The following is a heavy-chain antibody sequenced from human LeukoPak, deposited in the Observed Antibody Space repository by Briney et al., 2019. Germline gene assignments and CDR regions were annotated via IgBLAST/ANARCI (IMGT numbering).Heavy chain of an antibody. Sequence: SETLSLTCTVSGDSISSYYWSWGRHPPGRGREWVGYIYYSGSTNYNTSLKSRVHISVEKSKNQFSLNMSSVTAEDKAVYHCAKEVDYYDGNGYFYPYQFDYWGQGTLVTVSS. CDR1: GDSISSYY. CDR2: IYYSGST. V-gene: IGHV4-59*01. D-gene: IGHD3-22*01. J-gene: IGHJ4*02. CDR3: AKEVDYYDGNGYFYPYQFDY.